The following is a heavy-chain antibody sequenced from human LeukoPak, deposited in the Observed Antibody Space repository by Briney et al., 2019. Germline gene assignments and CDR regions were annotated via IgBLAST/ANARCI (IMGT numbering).Heavy chain of an antibody. CDR3: ARDGPPGIAAAGPYYYGMDV. Sequence: GGSLRLSCAASGFTFSSYAMSWIRQAPGKGLEWVSYISSSASTIYYADSVKGRFTISRDNAKNSLYLQMNSLRAEDTAVYYCARDGPPGIAAAGPYYYGMDVWGQGTTVTVSS. V-gene: IGHV3-48*04. D-gene: IGHD6-13*01. CDR1: GFTFSSYA. J-gene: IGHJ6*02. CDR2: ISSSASTI.